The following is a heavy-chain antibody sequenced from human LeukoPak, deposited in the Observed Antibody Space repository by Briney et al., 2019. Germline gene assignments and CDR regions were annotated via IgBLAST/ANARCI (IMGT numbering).Heavy chain of an antibody. CDR1: GYSFTSYW. Sequence: GESLKISCKGSGYSFTSYWIGWVRRMPGKGLEWMGIIYPGDSDTRYSPSFQGQVTISADKSISTAYLQWSSLKASDTAMYYCARFDCSSTSCYPWFDPWGQGTLVTVSS. CDR3: ARFDCSSTSCYPWFDP. CDR2: IYPGDSDT. D-gene: IGHD2-2*01. J-gene: IGHJ5*02. V-gene: IGHV5-51*01.